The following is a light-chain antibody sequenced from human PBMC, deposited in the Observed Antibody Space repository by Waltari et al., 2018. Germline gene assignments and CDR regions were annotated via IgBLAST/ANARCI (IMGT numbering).Light chain of an antibody. CDR2: GAS. J-gene: IGKJ3*01. CDR1: QSVSSN. V-gene: IGKV3-15*01. CDR3: QHLGT. Sequence: EIVMTQSQATLSVSPGERATLSCRASQSVSSNLAWYQQKPGQPPRLLIYGASTRATGIPARFSGSGSGTEFTLTISSLQSEDFAVYYCQHLGTFGPGTKVDIK.